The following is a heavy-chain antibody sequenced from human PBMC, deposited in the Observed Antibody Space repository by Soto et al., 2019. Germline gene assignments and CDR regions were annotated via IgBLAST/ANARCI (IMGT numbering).Heavy chain of an antibody. CDR2: ISAYNGNT. CDR1: GYTFTSYG. J-gene: IGHJ4*02. Sequence: QVQLVQSGAEVKKPGASVKVSCKASGYTFTSYGISRVRQAPGQGREWMGWISAYNGNTNCAQKIQGRVTMTTDTSTSTDDMELSSLRTDDTAVYYCAGDSPPPREWGQGTLVTVSS. CDR3: AGDSPPPRE. V-gene: IGHV1-18*01.